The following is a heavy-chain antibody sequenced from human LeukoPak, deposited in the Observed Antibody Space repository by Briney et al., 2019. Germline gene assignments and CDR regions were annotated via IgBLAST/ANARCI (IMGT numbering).Heavy chain of an antibody. CDR1: GFTFSDYY. V-gene: IGHV3-11*04. Sequence: GGSLRLSCAASGFTFSDYYMSWIRQAPGKGLEWVSYISSSGSTIYYADSVKGRFTISRDNSKNTLYLQMNSLRAEDTAVYYCARASYYYDSSGYFMDVWGKGTTVTVSS. CDR3: ARASYYYDSSGYFMDV. J-gene: IGHJ6*03. D-gene: IGHD3-22*01. CDR2: ISSSGSTI.